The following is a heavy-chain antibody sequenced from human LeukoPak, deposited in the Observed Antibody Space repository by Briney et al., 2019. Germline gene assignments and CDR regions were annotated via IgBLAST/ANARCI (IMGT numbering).Heavy chain of an antibody. Sequence: SSETLSLTCTVSGGSISSYYWSWIRQPAGKGLEWIGRIYTSGSTNYNPSLKSRVAISVDTSKNQFSLKLSSVTAADTAVYYCARGRLGRLWFPYYFDYWGQGTLVTVSS. CDR3: ARGRLGRLWFPYYFDY. CDR1: GGSISSYY. J-gene: IGHJ4*02. V-gene: IGHV4-4*07. D-gene: IGHD3-10*01. CDR2: IYTSGST.